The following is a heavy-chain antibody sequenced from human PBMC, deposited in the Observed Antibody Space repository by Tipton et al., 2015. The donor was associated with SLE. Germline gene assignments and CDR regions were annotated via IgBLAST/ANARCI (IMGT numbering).Heavy chain of an antibody. V-gene: IGHV4-61*02. J-gene: IGHJ3*02. Sequence: TLSLTCTVSCGSISSATYFWNWIRQPAGKTLEWIGRIYTSGRTNYNPSLKSRVTLSLNRSKNQFSLKLDSATAADTAVYYCASWGFDTWGQGTMVTVSS. D-gene: IGHD3-16*01. CDR1: CGSISSATYF. CDR3: ASWGFDT. CDR2: IYTSGRT.